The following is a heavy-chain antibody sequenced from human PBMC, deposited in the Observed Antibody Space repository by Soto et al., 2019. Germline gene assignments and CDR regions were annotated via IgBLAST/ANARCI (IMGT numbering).Heavy chain of an antibody. CDR1: GGSISSGNYY. CDR2: ISYSGTT. V-gene: IGHV4-30-4*01. CDR3: ATMGTPVTGMYYFDY. D-gene: IGHD4-17*01. Sequence: QVQLQESGPGLVKPSQTLSLTCTVSGGSISSGNYYWSWIRQPPGKGLEWIGFISYSGTTHYSASLRSRVSISVDTSTNQFSLDLSSVTDADTAVYYCATMGTPVTGMYYFDYWGQGTMVTVSS. J-gene: IGHJ4*02.